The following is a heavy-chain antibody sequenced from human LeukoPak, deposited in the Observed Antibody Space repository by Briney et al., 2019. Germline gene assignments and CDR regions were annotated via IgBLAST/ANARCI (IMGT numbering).Heavy chain of an antibody. Sequence: PSETLSLTCTVFGGSFNTNLYYWAWFRQPPGKGLEWIGSLYYDGRTYYNPSLESRLTIPVDTSNNQFSVKLTSVTATDTAIYYCARRGPSDASTSYFFDYWGQGVLVTVSS. CDR3: ARRGPSDASTSYFFDY. D-gene: IGHD2-21*01. V-gene: IGHV4-39*01. CDR2: LYYDGRT. CDR1: GGSFNTNLYY. J-gene: IGHJ4*02.